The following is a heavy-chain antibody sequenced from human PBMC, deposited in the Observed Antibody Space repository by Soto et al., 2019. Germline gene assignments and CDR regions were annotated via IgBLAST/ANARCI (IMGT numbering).Heavy chain of an antibody. J-gene: IGHJ5*02. V-gene: IGHV1-18*01. D-gene: IGHD4-17*01. CDR3: ARCSTVYGDYWLSLGS. Sequence: QVQLVQSGAEVKKPGASVKVACRTSGYTFTGYAFSWVRQAHGQGLEWMGWISAYNGNTKYAQRFQDRLTMTTETSTSTAYMELRSLTSDDTAVYYCARCSTVYGDYWLSLGSWCQGTLVTVSS. CDR2: ISAYNGNT. CDR1: GYTFTGYA.